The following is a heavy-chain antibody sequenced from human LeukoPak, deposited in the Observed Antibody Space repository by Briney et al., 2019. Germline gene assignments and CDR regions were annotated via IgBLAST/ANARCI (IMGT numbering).Heavy chain of an antibody. D-gene: IGHD3-10*01. CDR1: GYTFNTYG. CDR3: ARVATMVRGVRFFGYMDV. CDR2: ISAYNGNT. J-gene: IGHJ6*03. Sequence: GASVKVSCKASGYTFNTYGITWVRQAPGQGLEWMGWISAYNGNTNYAQKLQGRVTMTTDTSTSTAYMELRSLRSDDTAVYYCARVATMVRGVRFFGYMDVWGKGTTVTVSS. V-gene: IGHV1-18*01.